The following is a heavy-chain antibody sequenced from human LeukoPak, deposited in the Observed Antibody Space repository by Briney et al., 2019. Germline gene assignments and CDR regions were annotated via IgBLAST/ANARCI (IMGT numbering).Heavy chain of an antibody. CDR3: AKDVVPDSGWDLDH. V-gene: IGHV3-23*01. CDR2: IYGSGERT. Sequence: GGSLRLSCVASGLTFSTYSMTWVRQAPGKGLEWVSSIYGSGERTFYADSVRGRFTVSRDNSKNTLYLEMNSLRAEDTAVYFCAKDVVPDSGWDLDHWGQGTLVTVSS. J-gene: IGHJ4*02. CDR1: GLTFSTYS. D-gene: IGHD6-19*01.